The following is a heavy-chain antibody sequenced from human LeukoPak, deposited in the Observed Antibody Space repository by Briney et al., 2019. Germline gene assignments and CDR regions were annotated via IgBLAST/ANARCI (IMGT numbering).Heavy chain of an antibody. V-gene: IGHV3-49*03. Sequence: RSLRLSCTASGFTFGDYAMSWFRQAPGQGLEWVGFIRSKAYGGTTEYAASVKGRFTISRDDSKSIAYLQMNSLKTEDTAVYYCTRAPRGSWYYFDYWGQGTLVTVSS. J-gene: IGHJ4*02. D-gene: IGHD6-13*01. CDR2: IRSKAYGGTT. CDR3: TRAPRGSWYYFDY. CDR1: GFTFGDYA.